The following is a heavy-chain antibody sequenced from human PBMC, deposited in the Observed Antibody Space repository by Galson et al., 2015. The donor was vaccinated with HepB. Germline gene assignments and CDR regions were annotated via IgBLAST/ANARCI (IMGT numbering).Heavy chain of an antibody. Sequence: SVKVSCKASGYTFTTYDINWVRQATGQGLEWMGWMNPNSGNTGYVLKFQGRVTMTRSTSISTAYMELSSLRSEDTAVYYCARPGPYCSGGSCYHVYYYYGMNVWGQGTTVTVSS. CDR1: GYTFTTYD. J-gene: IGHJ6*02. V-gene: IGHV1-8*01. CDR2: MNPNSGNT. CDR3: ARPGPYCSGGSCYHVYYYYGMNV. D-gene: IGHD2-15*01.